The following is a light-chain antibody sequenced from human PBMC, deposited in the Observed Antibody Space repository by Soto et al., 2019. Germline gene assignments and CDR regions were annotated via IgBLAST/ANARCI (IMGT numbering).Light chain of an antibody. Sequence: QSVLTQPASVSGSPGQPITISCTGTSSDVGGYNYVSWYQQHPGKAPKVMIYEVSNRPSGVSNRFSGSKSGNTASLTISGLQAEDEADYYCSSYTSSNTWVFGGGTKLTVL. CDR1: SSDVGGYNY. V-gene: IGLV2-14*01. CDR2: EVS. CDR3: SSYTSSNTWV. J-gene: IGLJ3*02.